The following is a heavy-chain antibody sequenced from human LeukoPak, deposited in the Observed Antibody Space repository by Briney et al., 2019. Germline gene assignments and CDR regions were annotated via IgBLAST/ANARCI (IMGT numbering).Heavy chain of an antibody. J-gene: IGHJ5*02. D-gene: IGHD3-3*01. CDR2: FDPEYGET. CDR1: GYTLNELS. V-gene: IGHV1-24*01. Sequence: RRASVKVSCKVSGYTLNELSIHCVRQAAGKGLEWMGSFDPEYGETVYAQKFQGRVTMAQDTSTDTAYMELSSLRSEDTAVYYCAPLDFWVPSTWGQGTLVTVSS. CDR3: APLDFWVPST.